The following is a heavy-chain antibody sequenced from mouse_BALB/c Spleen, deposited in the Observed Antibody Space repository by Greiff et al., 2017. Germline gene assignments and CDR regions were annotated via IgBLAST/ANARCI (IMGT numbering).Heavy chain of an antibody. CDR2: ISSGGSYT. CDR3: ARHSYGNYGDY. V-gene: IGHV5-6*02. D-gene: IGHD2-1*01. J-gene: IGHJ2*01. CDR1: GFTFSSYG. Sequence: EVMLVESGGDLVKPGGSLKLSCAASGFTFSSYGMSWVRQTPDKRLEWVATISSGGSYTYYPDSVKGRFTIYRDNAKNTLYLQMSSLKSEDTAMYYCARHSYGNYGDYWGQGTTLTVSS.